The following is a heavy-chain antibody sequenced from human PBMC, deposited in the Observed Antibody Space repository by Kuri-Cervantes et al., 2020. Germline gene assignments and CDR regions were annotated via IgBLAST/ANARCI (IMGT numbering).Heavy chain of an antibody. V-gene: IGHV4-28*01. J-gene: IGHJ6*02. CDR1: GYSISSSNW. CDR3: ARRMGTYYGMDV. D-gene: IGHD1-7*01. Sequence: LRLSCAVSGYSISSSNWWGWIRQLPGKGLEWIGHIHYSGSTYYSPSLKSRVTMSVDTSKNQLSLGLSSVTAADTALYYCARRMGTYYGMDVWGQGTLVTVSS. CDR2: IHYSGST.